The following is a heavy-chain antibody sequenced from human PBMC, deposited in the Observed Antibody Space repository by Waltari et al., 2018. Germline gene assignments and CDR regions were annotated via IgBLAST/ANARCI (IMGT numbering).Heavy chain of an antibody. CDR1: GGTFSSYA. Sequence: QVQLVQSGAEVKKPGSSVTVSCKASGGTFSSYAISWLRQAPGQGLEWMGRIIPILGIANYAQKFQGRVTITADKSTSTAYMELSSLRSEDTAVYYCATLPHCSSTSCYLGHDAFDIWGQGTMVTVSS. CDR3: ATLPHCSSTSCYLGHDAFDI. V-gene: IGHV1-69*09. J-gene: IGHJ3*02. CDR2: IIPILGIA. D-gene: IGHD2-2*01.